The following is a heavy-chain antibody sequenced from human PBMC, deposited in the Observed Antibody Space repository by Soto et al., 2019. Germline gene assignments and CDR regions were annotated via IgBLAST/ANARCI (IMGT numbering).Heavy chain of an antibody. V-gene: IGHV1-46*01. CDR3: ARAQGSITMVRGVPDFDY. CDR2: INPSGGST. Sequence: GASVKVSCKASGYTFTSYYMHWVRQAPGQGLEWMGIINPSGGSTSYAQKFQGRVTMTRDTSTSTVYMELSSLRSEDTAVYYCARAQGSITMVRGVPDFDYWGQGTLVTVSS. D-gene: IGHD3-10*01. J-gene: IGHJ4*02. CDR1: GYTFTSYY.